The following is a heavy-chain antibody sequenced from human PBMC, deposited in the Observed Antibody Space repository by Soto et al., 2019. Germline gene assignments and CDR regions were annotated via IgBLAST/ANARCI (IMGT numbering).Heavy chain of an antibody. Sequence: QVQLVQSGAEVKKPGSSVKVSCKASGGTFSSYAISWVRQAPGQGLEWMGGIIPIFGTANYAQKFQGRVTITADESTSTAYMELSRLRSEATAVYYCAREYSSSSEGYYDGMDVWGQGTTVTVSS. V-gene: IGHV1-69*12. D-gene: IGHD6-6*01. J-gene: IGHJ6*02. CDR3: AREYSSSSEGYYDGMDV. CDR2: IIPIFGTA. CDR1: GGTFSSYA.